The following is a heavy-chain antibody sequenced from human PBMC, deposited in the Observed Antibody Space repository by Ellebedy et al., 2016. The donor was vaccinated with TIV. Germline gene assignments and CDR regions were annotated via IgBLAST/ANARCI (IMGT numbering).Heavy chain of an antibody. CDR2: TNPNSRIV. J-gene: IGHJ4*02. V-gene: IGHV3-11*04. CDR3: ARGPLPQITVFGVDHYFDY. CDR1: GFSFSDNY. Sequence: GESLKISXAASGFSFSDNYMAWIRQTPGEGLEWISYTNPNSRIVHYADSVKGRITVSRDNSKNTLTLQMDSLRPEDTALYYCARGPLPQITVFGVDHYFDYWGQGTLVTVSS. D-gene: IGHD3-3*01.